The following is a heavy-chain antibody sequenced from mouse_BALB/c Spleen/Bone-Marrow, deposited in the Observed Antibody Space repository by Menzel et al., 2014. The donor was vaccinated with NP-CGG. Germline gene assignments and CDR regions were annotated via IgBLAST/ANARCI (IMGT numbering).Heavy chain of an antibody. CDR2: VNPSTGYT. J-gene: IGHJ3*01. CDR3: ARDDYDAIAY. D-gene: IGHD2-4*01. CDR1: DYTFTSYW. V-gene: IGHV1-7*01. Sequence: QVQLQQSGAELAKPGASVKLSCKASDYTFTSYWMHWVKQRPGQGLEWIGYVNPSTGYTEYNQKFKDKATLTAVKSSTTASMQSRSLISEDSAGDYCARDDYDAIAYWGQGTLVTVSA.